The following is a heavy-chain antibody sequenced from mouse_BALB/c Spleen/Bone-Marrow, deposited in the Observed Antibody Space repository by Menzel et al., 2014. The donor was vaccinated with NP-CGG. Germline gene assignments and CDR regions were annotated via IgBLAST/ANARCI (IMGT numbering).Heavy chain of an antibody. Sequence: EVQLQESGAELVKPGASVKLSCSASGFNIKDTYMHWVKQRPEQGLEWIGRIDPANGNTKYDPKFQGKATITADTSSNTAYLQLSSLTSEDTAVYYCASSAYSWGQGTLVTVSA. V-gene: IGHV14-3*02. CDR2: IDPANGNT. CDR3: ASSAYS. J-gene: IGHJ3*01. CDR1: GFNIKDTY. D-gene: IGHD2-10*01.